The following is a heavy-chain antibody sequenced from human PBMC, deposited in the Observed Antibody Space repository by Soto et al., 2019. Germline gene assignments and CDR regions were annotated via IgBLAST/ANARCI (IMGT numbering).Heavy chain of an antibody. CDR2: ISGSGGRT. V-gene: IGHV3-23*01. D-gene: IGHD5-12*01. J-gene: IGHJ4*02. Sequence: EMQLLESGGGLVQPGGSLRLSCAASGFTFSSYAMSWVRQAPGKGLEWVSAISGSGGRTYYGDSVKGRLTISRDNSKNTLYLQMNSLRAEDTAVYHCAKEGRDGYNYGFDYWGQGTLVTVSS. CDR3: AKEGRDGYNYGFDY. CDR1: GFTFSSYA.